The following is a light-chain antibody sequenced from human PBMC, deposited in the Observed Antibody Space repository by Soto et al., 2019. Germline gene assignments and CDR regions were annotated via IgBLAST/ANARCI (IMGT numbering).Light chain of an antibody. V-gene: IGLV2-11*01. CDR3: SSYAGSNNVL. J-gene: IGLJ2*01. Sequence: QSVLTQPRSVSGSLGQSVTISCTGTTSDVGGYNFVSWYQQHPGKAPKFMIYDVSKRPSGVPDRFSGSKSDNTASLTISGLQAEDEADYYCSSYAGSNNVLFGGGTKLTVL. CDR1: TSDVGGYNF. CDR2: DVS.